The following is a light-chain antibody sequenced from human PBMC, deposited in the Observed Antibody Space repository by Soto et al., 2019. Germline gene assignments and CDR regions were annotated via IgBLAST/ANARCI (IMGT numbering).Light chain of an antibody. V-gene: IGKV1-39*01. Sequence: DIEMTQSPSSLSASVGDRVTITCRASQSISTYLNWYQQKGGKAPKLLIHGASGLQSGVPLRFSGSGSGTDFTLTISSLXXXXFATYYCQQGYSTLLSFGGGTTVELK. CDR1: QSISTY. CDR3: QQGYSTLLS. CDR2: GAS. J-gene: IGKJ4*01.